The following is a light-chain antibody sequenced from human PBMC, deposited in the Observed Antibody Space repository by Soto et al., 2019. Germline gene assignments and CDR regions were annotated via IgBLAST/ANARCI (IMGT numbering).Light chain of an antibody. Sequence: QSALTQPASVSGSPGQSITISCTGTSSDVGSYNLVSWYQQHPGKAPKLMVYEVSKRPSGVSHRFSGSKSGNTASLTISGLQAEDDADYYCCSYAGSSAWVFGGGTKLTVL. CDR2: EVS. V-gene: IGLV2-23*02. CDR1: SSDVGSYNL. CDR3: CSYAGSSAWV. J-gene: IGLJ3*02.